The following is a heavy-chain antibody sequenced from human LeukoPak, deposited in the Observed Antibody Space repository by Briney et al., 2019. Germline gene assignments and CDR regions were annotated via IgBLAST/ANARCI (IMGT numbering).Heavy chain of an antibody. CDR1: GGSIITSSYY. Sequence: SETLSLTCTVSGGSIITSSYYWSWIRQPPGKGLEWIGYIYYSGSTNYNPSLKSRVTISVDTSKNQFSLKLSSVTAADTAVYYCARHPLGYYGSGTYYNGGYFDYWGQGTLVTVSS. J-gene: IGHJ4*02. D-gene: IGHD3-10*01. CDR3: ARHPLGYYGSGTYYNGGYFDY. CDR2: IYYSGST. V-gene: IGHV4-61*05.